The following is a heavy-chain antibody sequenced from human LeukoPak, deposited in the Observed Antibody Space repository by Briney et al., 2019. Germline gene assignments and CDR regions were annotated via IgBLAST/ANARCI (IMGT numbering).Heavy chain of an antibody. D-gene: IGHD2-15*01. V-gene: IGHV1-8*01. J-gene: IGHJ5*02. CDR1: GYTFTSYD. Sequence: ASVKVSCKASGYTFTSYDINWVRQATGQGLEWMGWMNPNSGNTGYAQKFQGRVTMTRNTSISTAYMELSSPRSEDTAVYYCARGSRDIVVVVAAYNWFDPWGQGTLVTVSS. CDR2: MNPNSGNT. CDR3: ARGSRDIVVVVAAYNWFDP.